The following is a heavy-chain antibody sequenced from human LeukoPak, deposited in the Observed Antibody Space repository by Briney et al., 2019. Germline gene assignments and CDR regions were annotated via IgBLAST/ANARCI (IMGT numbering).Heavy chain of an antibody. V-gene: IGHV3-43*02. CDR1: GFTFDYYA. J-gene: IGHJ4*02. CDR3: AQDKGGSSWYYLDS. Sequence: GGSLRLSCAASGFTFDYYAMHWVRQAPGKGLEWVSLISGDGGSTYYTDSVKGRFTISRDNSKNSLYLQMNSPRTEDTALYYCAQDKGGSSWYYLDSWGQGTLVTVSS. CDR2: ISGDGGST. D-gene: IGHD6-13*01.